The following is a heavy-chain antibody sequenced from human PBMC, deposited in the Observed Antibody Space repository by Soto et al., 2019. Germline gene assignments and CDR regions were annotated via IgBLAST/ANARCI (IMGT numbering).Heavy chain of an antibody. CDR3: VRGASSSWPLDV. J-gene: IGHJ6*04. Sequence: ASVKVSCKASGYTFTTYAMHWVRQAPGQRLEWMGWINAGNGDTKYSQNFQGRVTITRDTSASTAYMELSSLMSEDTAMYYCVRGASSSWPLDVWGKGTTVTVSS. V-gene: IGHV1-3*01. D-gene: IGHD6-13*01. CDR1: GYTFTTYA. CDR2: INAGNGDT.